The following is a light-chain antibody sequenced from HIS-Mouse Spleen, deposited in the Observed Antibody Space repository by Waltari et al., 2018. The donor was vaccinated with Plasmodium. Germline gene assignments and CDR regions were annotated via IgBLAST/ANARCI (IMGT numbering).Light chain of an antibody. Sequence: EIVLTQSPATLSLSPGERATLSCQASQSVSSYLPWYHKKPGQAPRLLIYDDSNRATGIPARFSGSGSVTDFTLIIGSLEPEDFAVYYCQQRSNWPPEYTFGQGTKLEIK. J-gene: IGKJ2*01. CDR1: QSVSSY. CDR2: DDS. V-gene: IGKV3-11*01. CDR3: QQRSNWPPEYT.